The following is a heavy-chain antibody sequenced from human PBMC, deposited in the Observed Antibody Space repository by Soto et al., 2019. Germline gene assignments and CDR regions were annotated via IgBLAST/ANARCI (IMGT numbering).Heavy chain of an antibody. D-gene: IGHD6-19*01. Sequence: QVQLVHSGAAAKKPGSSVKVSCKASGGTFSSYAISWVRQAPGQGLEWMGGIIPIFGTAHYEQQFQGRVKITAYESTSTASMVLSSLRSEDTAVSDCASRPGQMAENEAYYYGMYVWGKGTTVIVSA. CDR3: ASRPGQMAENEAYYYGMYV. CDR1: GGTFSSYA. J-gene: IGHJ6*04. V-gene: IGHV1-69*01. CDR2: IIPIFGTA.